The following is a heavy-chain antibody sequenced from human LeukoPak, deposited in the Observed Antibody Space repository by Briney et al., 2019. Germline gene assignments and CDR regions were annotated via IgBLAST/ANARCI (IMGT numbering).Heavy chain of an antibody. CDR2: INHSGST. Sequence: SETLSLTCTVSGGSISSGDYYWSWIRQPPGKGLEWIGEINHSGSTNYNPSLKSRVTISVDTSKNQFSLKLSSVTAADTAVYYCARGDPREEFDYWGQGTLVTVSS. CDR3: ARGDPREEFDY. CDR1: GGSISSGDYY. J-gene: IGHJ4*02. V-gene: IGHV4-39*07.